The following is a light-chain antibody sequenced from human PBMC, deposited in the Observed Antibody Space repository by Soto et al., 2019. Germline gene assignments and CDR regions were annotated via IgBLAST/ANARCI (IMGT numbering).Light chain of an antibody. CDR3: QQYGTLIT. J-gene: IGKJ5*01. CDR1: QSVSSSY. CDR2: GAS. Sequence: EIVLTQSPGTLSLSPGERATLSCRASQSVSSSYLAWSQQKPGQAPRLLIYGASSRATGIPDRFSGSGSGTDFTLTISRLEPEDSAVYYCQQYGTLITFGQGTRLEI. V-gene: IGKV3-20*01.